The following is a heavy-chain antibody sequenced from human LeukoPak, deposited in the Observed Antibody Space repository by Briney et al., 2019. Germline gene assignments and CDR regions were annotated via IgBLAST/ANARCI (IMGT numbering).Heavy chain of an antibody. Sequence: GGSLRLSCAASGFTFSNYEMNWVRQAPGKGLEWVSYIDSGGSIIYYADSVKGRFTISRDNAKNSLYMQMNSLRAEDTAVYYCARTVTTYYYDGSGYYDYWGQGTLVTVSS. CDR1: GFTFSNYE. J-gene: IGHJ4*02. D-gene: IGHD3-22*01. CDR2: IDSGGSII. CDR3: ARTVTTYYYDGSGYYDY. V-gene: IGHV3-48*03.